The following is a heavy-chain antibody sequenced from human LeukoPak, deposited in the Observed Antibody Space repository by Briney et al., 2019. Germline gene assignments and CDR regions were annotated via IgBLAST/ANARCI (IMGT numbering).Heavy chain of an antibody. Sequence: PGGSLRLSCAASGFTFSDYYMSWLRQAPGKGLEWVSYISSSSSYTNYADSVKGRFTISRDNAKNSLYLQMNRLRAEDTAVYYCARVQGYCSSTSCSLWDYWGQGTLVTVSS. CDR3: ARVQGYCSSTSCSLWDY. CDR2: ISSSSSYT. V-gene: IGHV3-11*06. CDR1: GFTFSDYY. D-gene: IGHD2-2*01. J-gene: IGHJ4*02.